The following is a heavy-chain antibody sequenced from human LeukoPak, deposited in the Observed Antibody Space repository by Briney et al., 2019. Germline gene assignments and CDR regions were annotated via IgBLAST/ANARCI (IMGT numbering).Heavy chain of an antibody. Sequence: SGGSLRLSCAASGFIFSSYWMHWVRQAPGKGLEWVANIKLDGTEKYYVDSVKGRFTISRDNAKNSLYLQMNSLRADDTAVYYCARDYYDSGGYYNLDAFDIWGQGTMVTVPS. J-gene: IGHJ3*02. V-gene: IGHV3-7*04. D-gene: IGHD3-22*01. CDR3: ARDYYDSGGYYNLDAFDI. CDR1: GFIFSSYW. CDR2: IKLDGTEK.